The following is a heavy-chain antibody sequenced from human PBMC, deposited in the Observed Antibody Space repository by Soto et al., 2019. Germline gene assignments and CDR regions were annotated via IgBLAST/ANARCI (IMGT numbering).Heavy chain of an antibody. D-gene: IGHD3-3*01. CDR2: IYYSGST. CDR3: ARGHAGRFLEWLSPGWFDP. V-gene: IGHV4-31*03. J-gene: IGHJ5*02. CDR1: GGSISSGGYY. Sequence: SETLSLTCTVSGGSISSGGYYWSWIRQHPGKGLEWIGYIYYSGSTYYNPSLKSRVTISVDTSKNQFSLKLSSVTAADTAVYYCARGHAGRFLEWLSPGWFDPWGQGTLVTVSS.